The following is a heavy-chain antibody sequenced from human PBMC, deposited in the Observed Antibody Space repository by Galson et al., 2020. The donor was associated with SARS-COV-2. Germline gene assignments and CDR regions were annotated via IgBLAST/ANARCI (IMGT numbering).Heavy chain of an antibody. Sequence: SETLSLTCSVSGVSITNSYSSWIRQPPGKGLEWIGYYYHSGVTNYNTSLKSRVTISADTSKNQFSLDLSSVTAAETSGYYCARGAVADPVRKDYWGRGTLVTVSS. CDR1: GVSITNSY. D-gene: IGHD6-19*01. CDR3: ARGAVADPVRKDY. V-gene: IGHV4-59*01. CDR2: YYHSGVT. J-gene: IGHJ4*02.